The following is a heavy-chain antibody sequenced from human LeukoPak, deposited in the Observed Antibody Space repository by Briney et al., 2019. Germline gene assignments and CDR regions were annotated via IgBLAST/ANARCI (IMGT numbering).Heavy chain of an antibody. CDR1: GFTFSSYA. CDR3: AKAYSSGWSATDY. Sequence: GGSLRLSCAASGFTFSSYAMHWVRQAPGKGLEWVAVISYDGSNKYYADSVKGRFTISRDNAKNSLYLQMNSRRAEDTALYYCAKAYSSGWSATDYWGQGTLVTVSS. D-gene: IGHD6-19*01. V-gene: IGHV3-30*04. J-gene: IGHJ4*02. CDR2: ISYDGSNK.